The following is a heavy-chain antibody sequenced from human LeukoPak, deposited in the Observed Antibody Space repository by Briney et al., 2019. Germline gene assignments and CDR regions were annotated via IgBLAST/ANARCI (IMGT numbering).Heavy chain of an antibody. Sequence: SETLSLTCTVSGYSISSGYYWGWIRQPPGKGLEWIGSIYHSGSTYYNPSLKSRVTISVDTSKNQFSLKLSSVTAADTAVYYCARVTTVVTPDYWGQGTLVTVSS. D-gene: IGHD4-23*01. V-gene: IGHV4-38-2*02. CDR1: GYSISSGYY. J-gene: IGHJ4*02. CDR2: IYHSGST. CDR3: ARVTTVVTPDY.